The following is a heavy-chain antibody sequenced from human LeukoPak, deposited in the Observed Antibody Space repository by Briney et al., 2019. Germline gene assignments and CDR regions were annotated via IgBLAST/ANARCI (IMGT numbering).Heavy chain of an antibody. CDR2: ISYSGST. Sequence: SETLSLTCTVSGGSISSYYWSWIRQPPGEGLEWIGYISYSGSTNYNPSLKSRVTISVDTSKDQFSLKLSSVTAADTAVYYCARHYYGDYEGWFDPWGQGTLVTVSS. D-gene: IGHD4-17*01. J-gene: IGHJ5*02. CDR1: GGSISSYY. CDR3: ARHYYGDYEGWFDP. V-gene: IGHV4-59*08.